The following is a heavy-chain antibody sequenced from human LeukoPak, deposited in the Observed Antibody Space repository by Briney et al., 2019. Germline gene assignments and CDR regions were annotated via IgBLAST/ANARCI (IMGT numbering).Heavy chain of an antibody. CDR3: ASDYYDSSGYFDAFDI. V-gene: IGHV3-7*01. Sequence: GGSLRLSCAASGFTFSSYWMSWVRQAPGKGLEWVANIKQDGSEKYYVDSVKGRFTISRDDAKNSLYLQMNSLRAEDTAVYYCASDYYDSSGYFDAFDIWGQGTMVTVSS. CDR2: IKQDGSEK. CDR1: GFTFSSYW. J-gene: IGHJ3*02. D-gene: IGHD3-22*01.